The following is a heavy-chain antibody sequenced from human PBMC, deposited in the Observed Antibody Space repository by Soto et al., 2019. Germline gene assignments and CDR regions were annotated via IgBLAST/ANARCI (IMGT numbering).Heavy chain of an antibody. CDR1: GFSLRISGVG. Sequence: QITLKESGPTLVKPTQTLTLTCTFSGFSLRISGVGVGWIRQPPGKALEWLALIYWDDDKRYSPSLKSRLTITKNTTKNQVVLTMTNMDPVDTATYYCAHSATVSDAFDIWGQGTMVTVSS. CDR3: AHSATVSDAFDI. CDR2: IYWDDDK. J-gene: IGHJ3*02. V-gene: IGHV2-5*02. D-gene: IGHD2-15*01.